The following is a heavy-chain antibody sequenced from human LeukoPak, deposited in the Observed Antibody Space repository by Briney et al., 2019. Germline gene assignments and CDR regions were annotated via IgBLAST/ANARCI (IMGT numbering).Heavy chain of an antibody. Sequence: GESLKISCKGSGYSFTSYWIGWVRQMPGKGLEWMGIIYPGDSDTRYSPSFQGQVTISADKSISTAYLQWSSLKASDTAMYYCARILLWFGELPTGLDYWGQGTLVTVSS. V-gene: IGHV5-51*01. D-gene: IGHD3-10*01. CDR1: GYSFTSYW. CDR2: IYPGDSDT. J-gene: IGHJ4*02. CDR3: ARILLWFGELPTGLDY.